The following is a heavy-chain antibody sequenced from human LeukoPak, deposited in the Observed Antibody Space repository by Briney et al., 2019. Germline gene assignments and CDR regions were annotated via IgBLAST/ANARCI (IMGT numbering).Heavy chain of an antibody. D-gene: IGHD1-26*01. Sequence: GGSLRLSCAASGFSFSNYAMPWVRQAPGKGLQWVAFVRFDGGIKYYADSVKGRCTISRDNSKNTLYLQMHSLRPDDTAVYYCAKDEAGGATPFDFWGQGTLVTVSS. V-gene: IGHV3-30*02. CDR3: AKDEAGGATPFDF. CDR1: GFSFSNYA. J-gene: IGHJ4*02. CDR2: VRFDGGIK.